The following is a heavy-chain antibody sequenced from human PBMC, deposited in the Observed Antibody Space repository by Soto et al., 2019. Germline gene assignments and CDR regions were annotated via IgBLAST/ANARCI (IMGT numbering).Heavy chain of an antibody. J-gene: IGHJ4*02. CDR1: GFNISSYS. CDR2: ISSSSSNI. CDR3: ARDPRREVTTFLNY. V-gene: IGHV3-48*01. D-gene: IGHD2-21*02. Sequence: EVQLVESGGGLVQPGGSLRLSCAASGFNISSYSMNWVRQAPGKGLEWVSHISSSSSNIYYADSVKGRFTISRDNAKNSLYLRMSSLTGEDTALYYCARDPRREVTTFLNYWGQGTLVTVSS.